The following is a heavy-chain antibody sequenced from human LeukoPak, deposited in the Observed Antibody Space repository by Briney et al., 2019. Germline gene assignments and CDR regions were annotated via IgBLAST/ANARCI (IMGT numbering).Heavy chain of an antibody. CDR3: TRGRGYCSGGSCYGYY. Sequence: GRSLRLSCTASGFTFGDYAMSWVRLAPGKGLEWVGFIRSKAYGGTTEYAASVKGRFTISRDDSKSIAYLQMNSLKTEDTAVYYCTRGRGYCSGGSCYGYYWGQGTLVTVSS. CDR2: IRSKAYGGTT. CDR1: GFTFGDYA. J-gene: IGHJ4*02. V-gene: IGHV3-49*04. D-gene: IGHD2-15*01.